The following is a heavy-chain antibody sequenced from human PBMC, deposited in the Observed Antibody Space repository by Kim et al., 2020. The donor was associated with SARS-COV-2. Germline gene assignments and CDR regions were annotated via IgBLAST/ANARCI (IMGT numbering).Heavy chain of an antibody. Sequence: GGSLRLSCAASGFTFSSYAMHWVRQAPGKGLEWVAVISYDGSNKYYADSVKGRFTISRDNSKNTLYLQMNSLRAEDTAVYYCARDMVAATYYYYGMDVWG. CDR3: ARDMVAATYYYYGMDV. D-gene: IGHD2-15*01. CDR1: GFTFSSYA. V-gene: IGHV3-30*04. J-gene: IGHJ6*01. CDR2: ISYDGSNK.